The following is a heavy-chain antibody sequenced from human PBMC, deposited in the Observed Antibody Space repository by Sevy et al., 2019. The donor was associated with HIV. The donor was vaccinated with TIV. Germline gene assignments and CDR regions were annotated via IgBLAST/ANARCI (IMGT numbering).Heavy chain of an antibody. Sequence: ASVKVSCKASGYTFTSYGISWVRQAPGQGLEWMGWISAYNGNTNYAQRLQGRVTMTTDTSTSTAYMELRSLRSDDTAVYYCARGDVLLWFGESGYYYGMDVWGQGTTVTVSS. J-gene: IGHJ6*02. CDR1: GYTFTSYG. D-gene: IGHD3-10*01. CDR2: ISAYNGNT. V-gene: IGHV1-18*01. CDR3: ARGDVLLWFGESGYYYGMDV.